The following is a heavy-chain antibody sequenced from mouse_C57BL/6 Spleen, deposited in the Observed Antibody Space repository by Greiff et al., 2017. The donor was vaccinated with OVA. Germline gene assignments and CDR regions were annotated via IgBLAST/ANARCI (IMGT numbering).Heavy chain of an antibody. CDR2: IYPGDGDT. V-gene: IGHV1-82*01. J-gene: IGHJ2*01. CDR3: AREGDFLFDY. CDR1: GYAFSSSW. Sequence: VKLQESGPELVKPGASVKISCKASGYAFSSSWMNWVKQSPGKGLEWIGRIYPGDGDTNYNGKFKGKATLTADKSSSTAYMQLSSLTSEDSAVYFCAREGDFLFDYWGQGTTLTVSS.